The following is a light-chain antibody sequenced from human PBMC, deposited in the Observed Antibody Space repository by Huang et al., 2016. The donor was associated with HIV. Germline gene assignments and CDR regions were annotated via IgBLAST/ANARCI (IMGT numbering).Light chain of an antibody. CDR3: QQYGSSLLT. CDR1: QSVRSNY. J-gene: IGKJ4*01. CDR2: GAS. V-gene: IGKV3-20*01. Sequence: EIVLTQSPGTLSLSPGERATLSCRASQSVRSNYLAWYQQKPGQAPRLLIYGASSRATGIPDRFSVRGSGTDFTLTISRLEPEDFAVYYCQQYGSSLLTFGGGTKVEIK.